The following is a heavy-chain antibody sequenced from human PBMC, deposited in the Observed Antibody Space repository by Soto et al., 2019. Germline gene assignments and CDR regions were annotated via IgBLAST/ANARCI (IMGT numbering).Heavy chain of an antibody. CDR1: GFTFSSYG. J-gene: IGHJ4*02. V-gene: IGHV3-30*18. CDR3: AKDRSLAY. Sequence: GGSLRLSCAASGFTFSSYGMHWVRQAPGKGLEWVAVISYDGSNKYYADSVKGRFTISRDNSKNTLYLQMNSLRAEDTAVYYCAKDRSLAYWGQGTLVTVSS. CDR2: ISYDGSNK.